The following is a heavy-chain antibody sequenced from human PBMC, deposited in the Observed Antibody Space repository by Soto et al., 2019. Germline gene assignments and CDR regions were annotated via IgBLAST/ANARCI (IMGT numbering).Heavy chain of an antibody. D-gene: IGHD2-2*01. V-gene: IGHV3-7*01. CDR1: GLTLSNYW. J-gene: IGHJ4*02. Sequence: GGSLRLSCAASGLTLSNYWMNWVRQAPGKGLEWVANINQDGSGKYYVDSVKGRFTISRHNAKNSLYLQMDSLRAEDTALYYCARALTTVASFWGQGTLVTVSS. CDR2: INQDGSGK. CDR3: ARALTTVASF.